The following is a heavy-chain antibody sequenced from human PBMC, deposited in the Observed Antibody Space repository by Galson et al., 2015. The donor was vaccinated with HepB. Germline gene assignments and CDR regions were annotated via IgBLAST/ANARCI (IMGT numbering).Heavy chain of an antibody. V-gene: IGHV3-30*18. Sequence: SLRLSCAASGFTFSSYGMHWVRQAPGKGLEWVAVISYDGSNKYYADSVKGRFTISRDNSKNTLYLQMNSLRAEDTAVYYCAKGILYGSGSYYPHIYYYYYGMDVWGQGTTVTVSS. J-gene: IGHJ6*02. D-gene: IGHD3-10*01. CDR3: AKGILYGSGSYYPHIYYYYYGMDV. CDR2: ISYDGSNK. CDR1: GFTFSSYG.